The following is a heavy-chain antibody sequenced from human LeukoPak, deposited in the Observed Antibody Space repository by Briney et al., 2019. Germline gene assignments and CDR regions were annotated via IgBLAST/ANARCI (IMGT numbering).Heavy chain of an antibody. J-gene: IGHJ4*02. V-gene: IGHV1-69*13. D-gene: IGHD3-22*01. CDR3: ARLGGDSSDYPFDH. CDR1: GGTFNSFV. CDR2: IIPLFGTA. Sequence: GASVKVSFKASGGTFNSFVISWVRQAPGQGLEWMGGIIPLFGTANYAQKFQDRATITADESTSTAYMELSRLRSEDTAFYYCARLGGDSSDYPFDHWGQGTLVTVSS.